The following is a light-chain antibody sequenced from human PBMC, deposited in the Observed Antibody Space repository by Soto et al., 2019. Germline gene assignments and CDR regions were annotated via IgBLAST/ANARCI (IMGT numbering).Light chain of an antibody. CDR2: GNS. CDR3: QSYDSSLGGWV. V-gene: IGLV1-40*01. CDR1: SSNIGAGYD. J-gene: IGLJ3*02. Sequence: QSVLTQPPSVSGAPGQRVTISCTGSSSNIGAGYDVHWYQQLPGTAPKLLISGNSNRPSGVPDRFSGSKSGTSASLAITGLQAGDEADYYCQSYDSSLGGWVFGGGTKLPVL.